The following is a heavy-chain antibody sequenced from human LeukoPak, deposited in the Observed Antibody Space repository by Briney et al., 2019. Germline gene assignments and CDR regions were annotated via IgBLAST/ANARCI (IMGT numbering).Heavy chain of an antibody. D-gene: IGHD3-3*01. CDR2: INTDGSST. V-gene: IGHV3-74*01. CDR3: AKSRIFGVVIIGLTRARRPGPFDY. J-gene: IGHJ4*02. CDR1: GFTFSSYW. Sequence: PGGSLRLSCAASGFTFSSYWMHWVRQAPGKGLVWVSRINTDGSSTSYADSVKGRFTISRDNAKNTLYLQMNSLRAEDTAVYYCAKSRIFGVVIIGLTRARRPGPFDYWGQGTLVTVSS.